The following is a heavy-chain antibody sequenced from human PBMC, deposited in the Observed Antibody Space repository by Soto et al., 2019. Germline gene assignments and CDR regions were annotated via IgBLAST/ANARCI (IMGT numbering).Heavy chain of an antibody. CDR3: AKSPERYYYYMDV. D-gene: IGHD1-1*01. Sequence: GGSLRLACAASGFTFSSYAMSWVRQAPGKGLEWVSAISGSGGSTYYADSVKGRFTISRDNSKNTLYLQMNSLRAEDTAVYYCAKSPERYYYYMDVWGKRTTVTVSS. V-gene: IGHV3-23*01. CDR2: ISGSGGST. J-gene: IGHJ6*03. CDR1: GFTFSSYA.